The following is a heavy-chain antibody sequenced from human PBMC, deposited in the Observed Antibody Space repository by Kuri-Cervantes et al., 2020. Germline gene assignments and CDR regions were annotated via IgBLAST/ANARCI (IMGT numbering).Heavy chain of an antibody. J-gene: IGHJ4*02. V-gene: IGHV3-21*04. CDR1: GFTFSSCS. CDR2: ISSSSSYI. Sequence: GGSLRLSCAASGFTFSSCSMNWVRQAPGKGLEWVSSISSSSSYIYYADSVKGRFTISRDNAKNSLYLQMNSLRAEDTALYYCAKDRGYSYGYGFDYWGQGTLVTVSS. D-gene: IGHD5-18*01. CDR3: AKDRGYSYGYGFDY.